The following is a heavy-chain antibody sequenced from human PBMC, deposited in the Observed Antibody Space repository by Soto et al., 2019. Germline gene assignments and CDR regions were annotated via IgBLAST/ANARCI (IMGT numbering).Heavy chain of an antibody. D-gene: IGHD3-10*01. Sequence: SETLSLTCTVSGGSISSGGYYWSWIRQHPGKGLEWIGYIYYSGSTYYNPSLKSRVTISVDTSKNQFSLRLSSVTAADTAVYYCARGVTMVRGVIHTPYFDYWGQGTLVTVSS. CDR3: ARGVTMVRGVIHTPYFDY. J-gene: IGHJ4*02. CDR1: GGSISSGGYY. V-gene: IGHV4-31*03. CDR2: IYYSGST.